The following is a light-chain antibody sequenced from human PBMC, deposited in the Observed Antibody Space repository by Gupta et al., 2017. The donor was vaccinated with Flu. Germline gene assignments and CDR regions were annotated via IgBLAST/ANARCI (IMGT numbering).Light chain of an antibody. CDR3: LHHSSWPVT. V-gene: IGKV3-11*01. CDR1: QSVGNF. Sequence: EIVLTQSPVTLSLSPGERVTLSCMASQSVGNFLAWYQQKPGQAPRLLIYNVSNRATGIPARFSGRGSGTEFTLTVSSLESEDSAIYYCLHHSSWPVTFGGGTKVEIK. CDR2: NVS. J-gene: IGKJ4*01.